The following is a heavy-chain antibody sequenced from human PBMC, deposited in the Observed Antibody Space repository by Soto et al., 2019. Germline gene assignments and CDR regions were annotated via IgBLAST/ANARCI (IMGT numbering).Heavy chain of an antibody. CDR1: GFTFSGSA. CDR2: IRSKANSYAT. V-gene: IGHV3-73*02. CDR3: ARVQWLDDY. D-gene: IGHD6-19*01. Sequence: EVQLVESGGGLVQPGGSLKLSCAASGFTFSGSAMHWVRQASGKGLEWVGRIRSKANSYATAYAVSVKGRFTISRDNAKNSLYLQMNSLRAEDTAVYYCARVQWLDDYWGQGTLVTVSS. J-gene: IGHJ4*02.